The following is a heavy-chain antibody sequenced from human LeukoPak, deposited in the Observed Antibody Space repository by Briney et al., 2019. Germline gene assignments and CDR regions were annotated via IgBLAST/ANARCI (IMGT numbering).Heavy chain of an antibody. J-gene: IGHJ4*02. CDR1: GFIFSSYS. D-gene: IGHD2-2*01. CDR2: ISSSSSTI. Sequence: GGSLRLSCAASGFIFSSYSMNWVRQAPGKGLEWVSYISSSSSTIYYADSVKGRFAISRDNAKNSLYLQMNSLRDEDTAVYYCARDCSSSSCSGSGFDYWGQGTLVTVSS. CDR3: ARDCSSSSCSGSGFDY. V-gene: IGHV3-48*02.